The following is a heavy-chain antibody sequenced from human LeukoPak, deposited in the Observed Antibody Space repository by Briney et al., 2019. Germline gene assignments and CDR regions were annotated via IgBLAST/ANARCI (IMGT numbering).Heavy chain of an antibody. V-gene: IGHV1-46*01. Sequence: ASVKVSCKASGYTFTSYYMHWVRQAPGQGLEWMGIIDPSGGSTSYAQKFQGRLTMTRDTSTTTVYMELNSLRPEDTAVYYCARDNTAAGPFDYWGLGTLVTVSS. CDR3: ARDNTAAGPFDY. CDR2: IDPSGGST. D-gene: IGHD6-13*01. J-gene: IGHJ4*02. CDR1: GYTFTSYY.